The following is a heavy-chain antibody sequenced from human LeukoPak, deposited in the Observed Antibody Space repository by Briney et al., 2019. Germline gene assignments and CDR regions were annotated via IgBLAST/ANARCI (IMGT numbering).Heavy chain of an antibody. CDR2: INPKSGGT. CDR1: GYTFTGYF. V-gene: IGHV1-2*02. Sequence: ASVKVSCKASGYTFTGYFMHWVRQAPGQGLEWMGWINPKSGGTNYTQKFQGRVTMTRDTSINTAYMYLSRLRSDDSAVYFCAALYYDTSGSFDYWGQGTLVTVSS. J-gene: IGHJ4*02. D-gene: IGHD3-22*01. CDR3: AALYYDTSGSFDY.